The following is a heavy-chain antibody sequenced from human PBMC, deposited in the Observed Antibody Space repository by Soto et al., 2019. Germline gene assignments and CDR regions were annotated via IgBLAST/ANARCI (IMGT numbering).Heavy chain of an antibody. J-gene: IGHJ4*02. CDR3: ARRYGTTFDY. CDR1: GGSISSYY. V-gene: IGHV4-59*01. Sequence: QVQLQESGPGLVKPSETLSLTCTVSGGSISSYYWSWIRQPPGKGLEWIGYIYYSGSTNYNPSRKSRATLSVDTSKNQFSLKLSSVTAADTAVYYCARRYGTTFDYWGQGTLVTVSS. CDR2: IYYSGST. D-gene: IGHD1-7*01.